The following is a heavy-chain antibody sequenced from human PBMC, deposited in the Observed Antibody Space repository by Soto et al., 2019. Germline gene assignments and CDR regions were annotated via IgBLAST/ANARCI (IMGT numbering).Heavy chain of an antibody. J-gene: IGHJ4*02. CDR1: GFTFSSYS. V-gene: IGHV3-48*01. CDR3: ASLFITPTPDDLTNFDY. D-gene: IGHD2-15*01. Sequence: QPGGSLRLSCAASGFTFSSYSMNWVRQAPGKGLEWVSYISSSSSTIYYADSVKGRFTISRDNAKNSLYLQMNSLRAEDTAVYYCASLFITPTPDDLTNFDYWGQGTLVTGSS. CDR2: ISSSSSTI.